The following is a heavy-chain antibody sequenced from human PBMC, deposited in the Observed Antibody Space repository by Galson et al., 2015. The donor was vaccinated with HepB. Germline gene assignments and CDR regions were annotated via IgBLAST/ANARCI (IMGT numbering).Heavy chain of an antibody. V-gene: IGHV1-69*13. Sequence: SVKVSCKASGGTFSGYAISWVRQAPGQGLEWMGGIIPGYPSADYAQNFQDRRTFTVDGSTTTAYMELSSLRFEDTAVYYCARGPNYDSPLYYYMDVWGKGTTVTVSS. CDR1: GGTFSGYA. CDR2: IIPGYPSA. J-gene: IGHJ6*03. CDR3: ARGPNYDSPLYYYMDV. D-gene: IGHD3-3*01.